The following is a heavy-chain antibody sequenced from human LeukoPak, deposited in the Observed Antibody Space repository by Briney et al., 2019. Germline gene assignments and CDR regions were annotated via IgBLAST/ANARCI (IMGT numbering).Heavy chain of an antibody. J-gene: IGHJ1*01. Sequence: ASVKVSCKASGGTFSSYAISWVRQAPGQGLEWMGGIIPIFGTANYAQKFQGRVTITADESTSTAYMELSSLRSEDTAVYYCATDGGNDKIQYWGQGTLVSVSS. V-gene: IGHV1-69*13. CDR3: ATDGGNDKIQY. CDR2: IIPIFGTA. CDR1: GGTFSSYA. D-gene: IGHD2-15*01.